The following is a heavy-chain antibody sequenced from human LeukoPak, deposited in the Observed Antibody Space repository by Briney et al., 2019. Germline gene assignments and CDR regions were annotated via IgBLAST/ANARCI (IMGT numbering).Heavy chain of an antibody. CDR1: GFTFSSYA. D-gene: IGHD2-2*01. Sequence: GGSLRLSCAASGFTFSSYAMHWVRQAPGKGLEWVAVISYDGSNKYYADSVKGRFTISRDNSKNTLYLQMNSLRAEDTAVYYCARDGPRGSSTSCCPDAFDIWGQGTMVTVSS. J-gene: IGHJ3*02. CDR2: ISYDGSNK. V-gene: IGHV3-30-3*01. CDR3: ARDGPRGSSTSCCPDAFDI.